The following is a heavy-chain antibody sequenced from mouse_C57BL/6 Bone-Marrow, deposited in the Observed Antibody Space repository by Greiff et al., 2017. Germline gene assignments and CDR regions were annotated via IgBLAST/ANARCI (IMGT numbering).Heavy chain of an antibody. CDR1: GFSLSTSGMG. Sequence: QVTLKESGPGILQSSQTLSLTCSFSGFSLSTSGMGVSWIRQPSGKGLEWLAHIYWDDDKRSNPSLKSRLTISKDTSRNQVFLKITSVDTADTATYYCARRALEGSPYAMDYWGQGTSVTVSS. V-gene: IGHV8-12*01. CDR3: ARRALEGSPYAMDY. CDR2: IYWDDDK. J-gene: IGHJ4*01.